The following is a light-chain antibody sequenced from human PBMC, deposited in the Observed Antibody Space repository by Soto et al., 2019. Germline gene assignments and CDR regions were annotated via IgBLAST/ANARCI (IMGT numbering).Light chain of an antibody. Sequence: QSALTQPASVSGSPGQSITISCTGTSSDVGSYNLVSWYQQHPGKAPKLMIYEVSKRPSGVSNRFSGSKSVNTASLTISGLQAEDEADYYCCSYAGSSTLMVFGGGTKVTVL. J-gene: IGLJ3*02. CDR3: CSYAGSSTLMV. V-gene: IGLV2-23*02. CDR1: SSDVGSYNL. CDR2: EVS.